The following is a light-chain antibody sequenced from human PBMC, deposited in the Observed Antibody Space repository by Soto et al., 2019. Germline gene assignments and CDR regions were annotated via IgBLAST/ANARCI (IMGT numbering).Light chain of an antibody. V-gene: IGKV3-11*01. CDR2: DAS. CDR3: QQRSNWPLIT. CDR1: QSVSSY. Sequence: EIVLTQSPATLSLSPGESATLSCRASQSVSSYLAWYQQKPGQAPRLLVYDASNTAPGIPARFSGSGSGTDFTLTISNLEPEDFAVYYCQQRSNWPLITFGPGTKVDIK. J-gene: IGKJ3*01.